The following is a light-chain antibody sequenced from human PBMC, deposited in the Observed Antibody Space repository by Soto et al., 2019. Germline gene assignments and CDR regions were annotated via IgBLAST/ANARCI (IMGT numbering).Light chain of an antibody. CDR1: QGPINF. Sequence: DIQLTQSPSFLSASVGDTVTITCRASQGPINFLAWYQQKPGKAPKILIYGISTLQSGVPSRFSGSGSGTEFTLTISSLQPEDFATYYCQQVNSYPRTFGQGTKVESK. CDR2: GIS. CDR3: QQVNSYPRT. J-gene: IGKJ1*01. V-gene: IGKV1-9*01.